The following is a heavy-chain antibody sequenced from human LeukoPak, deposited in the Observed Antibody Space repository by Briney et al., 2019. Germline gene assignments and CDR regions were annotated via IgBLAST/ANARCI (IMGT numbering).Heavy chain of an antibody. CDR3: ARVSSDP. Sequence: PSETLSLTCTVSGYSISSGYYWGWIRQPPGKGLEWIGSIYHSGSTYYNPSLKSRVTISVDTSKNQFSLKLSSVTAAVTAVYYCARVSSDPWGQGTLVTVSS. CDR2: IYHSGST. CDR1: GYSISSGYY. V-gene: IGHV4-38-2*02. J-gene: IGHJ5*02. D-gene: IGHD1-14*01.